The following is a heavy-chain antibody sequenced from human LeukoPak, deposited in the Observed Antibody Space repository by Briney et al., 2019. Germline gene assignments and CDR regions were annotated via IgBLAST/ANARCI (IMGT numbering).Heavy chain of an antibody. CDR1: KFTFNTYA. CDR3: AKATSSSGWSIFDY. V-gene: IGHV3-23*01. J-gene: IGHJ4*02. Sequence: PGGSLRLSCAASKFTFNTYAMSWVRQAPGKGLEWVSAISGSGGSTYYADSVKGRFTISRDNSKNTLYLQMNSLRADGMAVYYCAKATSSSGWSIFDYWGQGTLVTVSS. D-gene: IGHD6-19*01. CDR2: ISGSGGST.